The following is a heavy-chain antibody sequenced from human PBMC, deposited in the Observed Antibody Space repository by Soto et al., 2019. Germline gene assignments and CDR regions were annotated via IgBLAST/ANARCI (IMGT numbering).Heavy chain of an antibody. D-gene: IGHD3-22*01. Sequence: QVQLVESGGGLVKPGGSLRLSCAASGFTFSDYYMSWIRQAPGKGLEWVSYISSSSSYTNYADSVKGRFTISRDNAKNSLYLQMNSLRAEDTAVYDCARDLGGDYYDSSGAFDIWGQGTMVTVSS. CDR3: ARDLGGDYYDSSGAFDI. CDR1: GFTFSDYY. CDR2: ISSSSSYT. V-gene: IGHV3-11*06. J-gene: IGHJ3*02.